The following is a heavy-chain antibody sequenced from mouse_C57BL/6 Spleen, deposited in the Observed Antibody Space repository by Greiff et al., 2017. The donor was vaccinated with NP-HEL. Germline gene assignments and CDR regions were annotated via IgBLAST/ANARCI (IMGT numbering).Heavy chain of an antibody. V-gene: IGHV5-6*01. CDR3: ARHRNYDYGAWFAY. Sequence: EVQRVESGGDLVKPGGSLKLSCAASGFTFSSYGMSWVRQTPDKRLEWVATISSGGSYTYYPDSVKGRFTISRDNAKNTLYLQMSSLKSEDTAMYYCARHRNYDYGAWFAYWGQGTLVTVSA. D-gene: IGHD2-4*01. CDR2: ISSGGSYT. J-gene: IGHJ3*01. CDR1: GFTFSSYG.